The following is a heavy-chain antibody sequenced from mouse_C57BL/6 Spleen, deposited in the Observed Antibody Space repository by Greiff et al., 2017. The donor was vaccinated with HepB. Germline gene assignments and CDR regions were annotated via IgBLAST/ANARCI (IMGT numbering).Heavy chain of an antibody. J-gene: IGHJ4*01. CDR3: ARSPPYYDSYMDY. V-gene: IGHV1-69*01. CDR1: GYTFTSYW. Sequence: QVQLKQPGAELVMPGASVKLSCKASGYTFTSYWMHWVKQRPGQGLEWIGEIDPSDSYTNYNQKFKGKSTLTVDKSSSTAYMQLSSLTSEDSAVYYCARSPPYYDSYMDYWGQGTSVTVSS. CDR2: IDPSDSYT. D-gene: IGHD2-4*01.